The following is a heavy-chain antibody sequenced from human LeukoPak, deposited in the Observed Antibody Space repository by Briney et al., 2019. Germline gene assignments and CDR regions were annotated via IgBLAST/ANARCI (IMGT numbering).Heavy chain of an antibody. CDR1: GGSISSSSYY. J-gene: IGHJ4*02. V-gene: IGHV4-39*07. CDR3: ARGKYDSNGYYLDY. D-gene: IGHD3-22*01. Sequence: PSETLSLTCTVSGGSISSSSYYWSWIRQPPGKGLEWTGEINHSGNTNYNPSLKSRVTISQDTSKNQFSLKLSSVTAADTAVYYCARGKYDSNGYYLDYWGQGTLVTVSS. CDR2: INHSGNT.